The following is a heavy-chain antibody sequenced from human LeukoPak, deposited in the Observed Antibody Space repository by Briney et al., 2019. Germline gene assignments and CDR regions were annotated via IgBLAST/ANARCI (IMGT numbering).Heavy chain of an antibody. J-gene: IGHJ4*02. Sequence: PSETLSLTCTVSGGSISSGSYYWSWIRQPAGKGLEWIGRIYTSGSTNYNPSLKSRVTMSVDTSKNQFSLKLSSVTAADTAVYYCARAYYYGSGSYGLDYWGQGTLVTVSS. CDR1: GGSISSGSYY. CDR2: IYTSGST. V-gene: IGHV4-61*02. CDR3: ARAYYYGSGSYGLDY. D-gene: IGHD3-10*01.